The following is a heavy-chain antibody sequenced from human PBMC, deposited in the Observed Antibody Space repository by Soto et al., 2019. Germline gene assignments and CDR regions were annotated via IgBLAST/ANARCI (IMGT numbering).Heavy chain of an antibody. Sequence: ASVKVSCKASGYTFITYNFSWVRQAPGQGLEWMGWISPNDGNTNYAQNVQGRVTMTTDTSTRTAYMELRSLRPDDTAVYYCARDTGELLVIDSWGQGTQVTVSS. CDR1: GYTFITYN. CDR3: ARDTGELLVIDS. CDR2: ISPNDGNT. J-gene: IGHJ4*02. D-gene: IGHD1-7*01. V-gene: IGHV1-18*04.